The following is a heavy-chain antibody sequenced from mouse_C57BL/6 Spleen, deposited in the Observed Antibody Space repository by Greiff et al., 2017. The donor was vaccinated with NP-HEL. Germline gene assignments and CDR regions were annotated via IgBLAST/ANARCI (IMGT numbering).Heavy chain of an antibody. J-gene: IGHJ4*01. CDR1: GFTFSDYG. V-gene: IGHV5-17*01. CDR2: ISSGSSTI. Sequence: EVKLMESGGGLVKPGGSLKLSCAASGFTFSDYGMHWVRQAPERGLEWVAYISSGSSTIYYADTVKGRFTISRDNAKNTLFLQMTSLRSEDTAMYYCAKGYAMDYWGQGTSVTVSS. CDR3: AKGYAMDY.